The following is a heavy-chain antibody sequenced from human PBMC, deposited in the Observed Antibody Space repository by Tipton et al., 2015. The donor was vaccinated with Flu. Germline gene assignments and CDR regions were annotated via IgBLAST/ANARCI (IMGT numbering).Heavy chain of an antibody. CDR2: IYYSGST. V-gene: IGHV4-31*03. CDR1: GGSISSGGYF. D-gene: IGHD1-1*01. J-gene: IGHJ6*02. CDR3: ARERGRLEGHVYYYYGMDV. Sequence: TLSLTCTVSGGSISSGGYFWSWIRQHPGKGLEWIGYIYYSGSTSYNPSLKSRLTISVDTSKNQFSLKLSSVTAADTAVYFCARERGRLEGHVYYYYGMDVWGQGTTVTVS.